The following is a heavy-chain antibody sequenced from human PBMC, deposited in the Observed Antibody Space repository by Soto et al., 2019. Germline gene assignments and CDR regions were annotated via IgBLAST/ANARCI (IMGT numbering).Heavy chain of an antibody. CDR1: GDSIRSYY. J-gene: IGHJ4*02. D-gene: IGHD1-20*01. Sequence: SETLSLTCSVSGDSIRSYYWTWIRQPPGKGLQWIGYVFHTGNTNYNPSLKSRVTISEDASKNQVSLRLTSVTAADTAVYFWAREQYNWKIWGQGTLVTVYS. V-gene: IGHV4-59*01. CDR3: AREQYNWKI. CDR2: VFHTGNT.